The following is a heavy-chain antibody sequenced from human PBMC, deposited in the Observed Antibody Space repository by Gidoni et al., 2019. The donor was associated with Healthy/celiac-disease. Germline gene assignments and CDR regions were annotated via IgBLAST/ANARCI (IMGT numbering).Heavy chain of an antibody. Sequence: QVQLQESGPGLVKPSETLSLTCTVSGGSISSYYWSWIRQPAGKGLEWIGRIYTSGSTNYNPSLKSRVTMSVDTSKNQFSLKLSSVTAADTAVYYCARDNGDYTTYTQYYFDYWGQGTLVTVSS. V-gene: IGHV4-4*07. D-gene: IGHD4-17*01. CDR1: GGSISSYY. J-gene: IGHJ4*02. CDR2: IYTSGST. CDR3: ARDNGDYTTYTQYYFDY.